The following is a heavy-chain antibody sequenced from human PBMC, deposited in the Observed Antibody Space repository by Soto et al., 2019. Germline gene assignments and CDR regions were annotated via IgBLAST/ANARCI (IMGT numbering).Heavy chain of an antibody. CDR3: ARTSGLYNWFDP. CDR2: IIPIFGTA. D-gene: IGHD6-19*01. Sequence: GASVKVSCKASGGTFSSYAISWVRQAPGQGLEWMGGIIPIFGTANYAQKFQGRVTITADESTSTAYMELSSLRSEDTAVYYCARTSGLYNWFDPWGQGTLVTVSS. CDR1: GGTFSSYA. V-gene: IGHV1-69*13. J-gene: IGHJ5*02.